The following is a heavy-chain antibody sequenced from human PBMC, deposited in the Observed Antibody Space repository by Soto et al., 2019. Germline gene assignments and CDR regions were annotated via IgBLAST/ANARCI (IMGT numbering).Heavy chain of an antibody. CDR3: ARGLNWKAAWRWFDP. V-gene: IGHV4-39*07. CDR2: IKYSGTT. J-gene: IGHJ5*02. D-gene: IGHD1-20*01. CDR1: GGSISSSRCH. Sequence: SETLSLTCTVSGGSISSSRCHWGWIRQPPGKGPEWIASIKYSGTTFYNPSLKSRVTISVDTSKNQFSLKLSSVTAADTAVYYCARGLNWKAAWRWFDPWGQGTLVTVSS.